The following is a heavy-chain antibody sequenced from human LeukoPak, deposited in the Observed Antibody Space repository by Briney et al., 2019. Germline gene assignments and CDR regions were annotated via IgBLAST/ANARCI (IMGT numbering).Heavy chain of an antibody. V-gene: IGHV3-53*01. CDR1: GFTVSSNY. J-gene: IGHJ4*02. CDR3: ARVDRVVFNFDY. D-gene: IGHD2-8*02. CDR2: IYSGGST. Sequence: PGGSLRLSCAASGFTVSSNYTSWVRQAPGKGLEWVSVIYSGGSTYYADSVKGRFTISRDNSKNTLYLQMNSLRAEDTAVYYCARVDRVVFNFDYWGQGTLVTVSS.